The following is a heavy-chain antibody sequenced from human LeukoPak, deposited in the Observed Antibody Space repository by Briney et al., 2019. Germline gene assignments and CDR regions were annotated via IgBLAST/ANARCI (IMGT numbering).Heavy chain of an antibody. D-gene: IGHD2-21*02. CDR3: ARVDFWSGRVVTAIHYYYYYMDV. Sequence: ASVKVSCKASGYTFTSYGISWVRQAPGQGLEWMGWISAYNGNTNYAQKLQGGVTMTTDTSTSTAYMELRSLRSDDTAVYYCARVDFWSGRVVTAIHYYYYYMDVWGKGTTVTVSS. CDR2: ISAYNGNT. CDR1: GYTFTSYG. J-gene: IGHJ6*03. V-gene: IGHV1-18*01.